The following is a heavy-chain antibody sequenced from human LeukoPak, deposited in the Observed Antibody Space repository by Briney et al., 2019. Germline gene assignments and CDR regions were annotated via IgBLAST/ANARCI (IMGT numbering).Heavy chain of an antibody. D-gene: IGHD3-3*02. CDR1: GFTLSTYS. V-gene: IGHV3-48*02. Sequence: GGSLRLSCVASGFTLSTYSMNWVRQAPGKGLEWVSYISDTSYTIYYADSVKGRFTISRDNAKNSLYLQMSRLRDEDTAVYYCARAFLGGDYWGQGTLVTVSS. CDR2: ISDTSYTI. J-gene: IGHJ4*02. CDR3: ARAFLGGDY.